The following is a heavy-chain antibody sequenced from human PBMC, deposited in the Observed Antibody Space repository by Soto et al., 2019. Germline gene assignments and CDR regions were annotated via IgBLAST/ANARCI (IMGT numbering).Heavy chain of an antibody. CDR2: IIPIFGTA. V-gene: IGHV1-69*13. D-gene: IGHD1-26*01. J-gene: IGHJ5*02. CDR3: ARALHGATTVINH. Sequence: GASVKVSCKASGGTCSSYAISCVRHPPGQGLEWMGGIIPIFGTANYAQKFQGRVTITADASKSTAYMELSSLRSEDTAVYYCARALHGATTVINHWGQVTQVTVAS. CDR1: GGTCSSYA.